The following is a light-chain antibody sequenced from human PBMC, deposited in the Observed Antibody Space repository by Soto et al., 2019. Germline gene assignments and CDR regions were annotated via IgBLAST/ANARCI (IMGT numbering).Light chain of an antibody. J-gene: IGLJ2*01. CDR2: LNSDGSH. Sequence: QLVLTQSPSASASMGASVKRTCTLSSGQSSYAIAWHQQQPEKGPRYLMKLNSDGSHSKGDGIPDRFSGSSSGAERYLTISSLQSEDEADYYCQTWGTGIQVFGGGTKLTVL. V-gene: IGLV4-69*01. CDR3: QTWGTGIQV. CDR1: SGQSSYA.